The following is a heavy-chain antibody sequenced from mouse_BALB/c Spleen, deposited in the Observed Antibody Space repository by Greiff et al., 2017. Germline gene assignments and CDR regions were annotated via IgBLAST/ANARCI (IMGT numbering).Heavy chain of an antibody. CDR3: AREGDRYYFDY. CDR2: INPYNGDT. J-gene: IGHJ2*01. V-gene: IGHV1-20*02. CDR1: GYSFTGYF. Sequence: VQLQQSGPELVKPGASVKISCKASGYSFTGYFMNWVMQSHGKSLEWIGRINPYNGDTFYNQKFKGKATLTVDKSSSTAHMELRSLASEDSAVYYCAREGDRYYFDYWGQGTTLTVSS. D-gene: IGHD2-14*01.